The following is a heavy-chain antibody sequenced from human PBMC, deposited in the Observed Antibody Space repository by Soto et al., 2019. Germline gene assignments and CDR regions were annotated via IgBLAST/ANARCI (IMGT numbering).Heavy chain of an antibody. CDR3: AKDGDYEYFDY. J-gene: IGHJ4*02. CDR1: GFSFSSYT. Sequence: HPVGSLRLSCAASGFSFSSYTMNWVRQAPGKGLEWVSSINNNSGRKYYADSVKGRFTISRDNSKNTLFLQVNSLKAEDTAVYFCAKDGDYEYFDYWGQGTQVTVSS. V-gene: IGHV3-23*01. CDR2: INNNSGRK. D-gene: IGHD3-22*01.